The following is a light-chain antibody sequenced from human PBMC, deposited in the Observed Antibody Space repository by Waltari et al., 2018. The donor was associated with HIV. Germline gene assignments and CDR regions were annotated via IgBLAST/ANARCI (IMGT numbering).Light chain of an antibody. CDR3: QQYGRSPGT. J-gene: IGKJ1*01. CDR2: GTS. CDR1: QSVSRSY. Sequence: EIVLTQSPGPLSLSPGESATLSCRASQSVSRSYLAWYQQKPGQAPRLLMYGTSSRATGIPERFSGSGSETDFTLTISRLEPEDFAVYYCQQYGRSPGTFGQGTKVEI. V-gene: IGKV3-20*01.